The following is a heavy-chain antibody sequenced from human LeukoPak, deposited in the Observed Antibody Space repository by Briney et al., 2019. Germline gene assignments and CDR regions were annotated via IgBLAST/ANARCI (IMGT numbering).Heavy chain of an antibody. D-gene: IGHD2-15*01. J-gene: IGHJ5*02. CDR2: INAYNGNT. CDR3: ARDYCSGGSCYLVLHP. Sequence: ASVKVCCKASGYTFTSYGISWVRQAPGQGLEWMGWINAYNGNTNYAQKLQGRVTMTTDTSTSTAYMELRSLRSDDTAVYYCARDYCSGGSCYLVLHPWGQGTLVTVSS. V-gene: IGHV1-18*01. CDR1: GYTFTSYG.